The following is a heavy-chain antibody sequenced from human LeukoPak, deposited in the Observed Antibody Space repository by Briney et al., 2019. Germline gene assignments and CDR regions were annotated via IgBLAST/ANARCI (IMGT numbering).Heavy chain of an antibody. Sequence: SETLSLTCTVSGGSISSSSYYWGWIRQPPGQGLEWIGSIYYSGSTYYNPSLKSRVTISVDTSKNQFSLKLSSVTAADTAVYYCARDPPYSSSWYRDYWGQGTLVTVSS. D-gene: IGHD6-13*01. CDR2: IYYSGST. CDR3: ARDPPYSSSWYRDY. J-gene: IGHJ4*02. CDR1: GGSISSSSYY. V-gene: IGHV4-39*02.